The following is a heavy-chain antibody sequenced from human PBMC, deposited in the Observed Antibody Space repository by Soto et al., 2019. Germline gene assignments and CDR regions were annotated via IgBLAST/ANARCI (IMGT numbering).Heavy chain of an antibody. D-gene: IGHD2-15*01. J-gene: IGHJ4*02. CDR1: GGSISGYY. Sequence: QVQLQESGPGLVKPSETLSLTCTVAGGSISGYYWSWIRQPPGKGLEWIGYIYYSASTNYNPSLKSRVTISLDTSKNQFSLKLGSVTAADTAVYYCARGYCSAGTCYSRFFDYWGQGTLVTVSS. CDR2: IYYSAST. CDR3: ARGYCSAGTCYSRFFDY. V-gene: IGHV4-59*08.